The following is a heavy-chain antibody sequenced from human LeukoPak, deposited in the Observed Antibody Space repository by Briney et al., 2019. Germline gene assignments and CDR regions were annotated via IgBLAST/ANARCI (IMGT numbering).Heavy chain of an antibody. V-gene: IGHV3-43*02. CDR3: AKDKDSSGWFGYYFDY. D-gene: IGHD6-19*01. J-gene: IGHJ4*02. CDR1: GFTFDDYA. Sequence: PGGSLRLSCAASGFTFDDYAMHWVRQAPGKGLEWVSLISGDGDSTYYADSVKGRFTISRDNSKNSLYLKMNSLRTEDTALYYCAKDKDSSGWFGYYFDYWGQGTLVTVSS. CDR2: ISGDGDST.